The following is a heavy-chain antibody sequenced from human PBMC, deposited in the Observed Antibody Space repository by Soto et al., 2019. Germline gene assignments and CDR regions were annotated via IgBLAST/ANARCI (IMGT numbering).Heavy chain of an antibody. CDR2: INHSGST. Sequence: SETLSLTCTVSGVSIFSHSYYWGWIRQAPGKGLEWIATINHSGSTYHNPSLKSRVTMSVDTSKNQFSLNLSSVTAADTAVYYCARRYAPRYSSGNNHFDLWGQGTLVTVPS. CDR3: ARRYAPRYSSGNNHFDL. V-gene: IGHV4-39*01. CDR1: GVSIFSHSYY. D-gene: IGHD2-15*01. J-gene: IGHJ4*02.